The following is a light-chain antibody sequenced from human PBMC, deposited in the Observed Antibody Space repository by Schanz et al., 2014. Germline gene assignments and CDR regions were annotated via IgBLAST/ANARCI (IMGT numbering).Light chain of an antibody. CDR3: QAWDSSTDWV. J-gene: IGLJ3*02. CDR2: QGT. CDR1: KLGNNY. V-gene: IGLV3-1*01. Sequence: SYELTQPPSVSVSPGQTASITCSGDKLGNNYACWYQQKPGQSPVLVIYQGTKRPSGIPERFSGSNSGNTATLTISGTQAMDEADYYCQAWDSSTDWVFGGGTKLTVL.